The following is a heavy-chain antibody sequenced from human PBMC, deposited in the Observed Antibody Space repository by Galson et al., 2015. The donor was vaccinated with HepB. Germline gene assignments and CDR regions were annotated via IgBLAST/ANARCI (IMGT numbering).Heavy chain of an antibody. J-gene: IGHJ4*02. V-gene: IGHV3-20*04. CDR3: ARVVGPPYIDY. Sequence: SLRLSCAVSGFTFDEYGMTWVRQPPGEGLEWGSGMNSNGGSTGYADSVKGRFTISRDIAKNSLYLQMNSLRVEDTAIYYCARVVGPPYIDYWGQGTLVTVSS. D-gene: IGHD1-26*01. CDR1: GFTFDEYG. CDR2: MNSNGGST.